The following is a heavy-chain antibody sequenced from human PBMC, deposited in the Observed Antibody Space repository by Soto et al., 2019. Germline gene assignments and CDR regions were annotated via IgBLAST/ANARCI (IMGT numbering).Heavy chain of an antibody. Sequence: SQTLSLTCAISGDSVSSKSAAWNWIRQSPSRGLEWLGRTYYRSKWYNDYAVSVKSRITINPDTSKNQFSLQLNSVTPEDTAVYYCAREWGRMTTVTTHLDYRGQGTLVTVS. J-gene: IGHJ4*02. D-gene: IGHD4-4*01. CDR1: GDSVSSKSAA. CDR2: TYYRSKWYN. CDR3: AREWGRMTTVTTHLDY. V-gene: IGHV6-1*01.